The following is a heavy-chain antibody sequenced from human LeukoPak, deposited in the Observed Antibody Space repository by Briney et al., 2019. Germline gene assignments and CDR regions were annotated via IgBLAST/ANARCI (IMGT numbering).Heavy chain of an antibody. CDR2: IRSRGDGGTT. CDR1: GLTLSNVW. Sequence: PGGSLRLSCAVSGLTLSNVWMNWVRQAPGKGLEWVGRIRSRGDGGTTDFAAPVKGRFTISRDDSKNTLYLQMNSLTSEDTAVYYCTQGSGQYFDYWGQGTLVTVSS. J-gene: IGHJ4*02. CDR3: TQGSGQYFDY. D-gene: IGHD2-15*01. V-gene: IGHV3-15*07.